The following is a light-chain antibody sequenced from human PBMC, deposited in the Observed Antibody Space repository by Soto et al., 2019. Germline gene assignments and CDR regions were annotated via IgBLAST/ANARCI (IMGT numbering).Light chain of an antibody. V-gene: IGLV6-57*02. CDR3: QSYDSSNMV. Sequence: NFMLTQPHSVSESPGKTVTISCTGSSGSIANNYVQWYQQRPGSAPTTVIYEDNQRLSGVPDRFSGSIDTSSNSASLTISGLRTEDEADYYCQSYDSSNMVFGGGTKLTVL. CDR2: EDN. CDR1: SGSIANNY. J-gene: IGLJ3*02.